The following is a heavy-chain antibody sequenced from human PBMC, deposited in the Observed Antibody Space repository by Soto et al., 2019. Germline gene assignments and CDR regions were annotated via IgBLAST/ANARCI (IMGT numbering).Heavy chain of an antibody. J-gene: IGHJ4*02. CDR1: GFTFSSYG. V-gene: IGHV3-30*18. CDR3: SKERGFLEWGFDY. Sequence: PGGSLRLSCAASGFTFSSYGMHWVRQAPGKGLEWVAVISYDGSNKYYADSVKGRFAISRDNSKNTLYLQMNSLRAEDTAVYYCSKERGFLEWGFDYWGQGTLVTVSS. CDR2: ISYDGSNK. D-gene: IGHD3-3*01.